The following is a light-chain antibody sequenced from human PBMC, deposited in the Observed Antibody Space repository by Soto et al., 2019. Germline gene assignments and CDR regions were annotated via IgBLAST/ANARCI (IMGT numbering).Light chain of an antibody. V-gene: IGLV3-27*01. CDR2: KDS. CDR1: VLAKKY. Sequence: SYELTQPSSVSASPGQTARITCSGDVLAKKYARWFQQKPGQAPVLVIYKDSERPSGIPERFSGSSSGTTVTLTISGAQVEDEADYYCYSAADNKGVFGGGTKLTVL. CDR3: YSAADNKGV. J-gene: IGLJ2*01.